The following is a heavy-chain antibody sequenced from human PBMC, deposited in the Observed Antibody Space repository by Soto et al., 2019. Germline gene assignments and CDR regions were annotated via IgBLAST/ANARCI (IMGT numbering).Heavy chain of an antibody. CDR3: ARQGGEYNTMSDY. D-gene: IGHD3-10*01. Sequence: EVQLAQSGAEVKEPGESLKISCKGSGYTFSKYWIGWVRQTPGKGLEWMGMIYPGDSDARCSPSFEGQVTFSVDKSINTAYLQWNSLKASDTAMYYCARQGGEYNTMSDYWGQGTLVTVSS. CDR2: IYPGDSDA. J-gene: IGHJ4*02. CDR1: GYTFSKYW. V-gene: IGHV5-51*01.